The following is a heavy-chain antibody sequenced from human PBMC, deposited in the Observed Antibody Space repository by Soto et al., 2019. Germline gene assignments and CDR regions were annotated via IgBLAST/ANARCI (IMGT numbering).Heavy chain of an antibody. CDR3: AKNSRWLPDY. J-gene: IGHJ4*02. Sequence: LRLSCAASGFTFSSYAMSWVRQAPGKGLEWVSGITGSDGSTYYADSVKGRFTISRDNSKNTLYLQMNSLRAEDTAMYYCAKNSRWLPDYWGQGTLVTVSS. D-gene: IGHD6-19*01. CDR2: ITGSDGST. CDR1: GFTFSSYA. V-gene: IGHV3-23*01.